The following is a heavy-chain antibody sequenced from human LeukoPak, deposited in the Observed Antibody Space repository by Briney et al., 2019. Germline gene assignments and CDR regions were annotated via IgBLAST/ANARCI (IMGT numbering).Heavy chain of an antibody. Sequence: GGSLRLSCAASGFTFSDYAMSWVRQAPGKGLEWVSAIGGSSDFTYYAQYVKGRSTISRDNSKETLYLQMNSLRAEDTAVYYCARADRGWGVISKDWGQGTLVTVSS. CDR3: ARADRGWGVISKD. V-gene: IGHV3-23*01. D-gene: IGHD3-10*01. CDR1: GFTFSDYA. J-gene: IGHJ4*01. CDR2: IGGSSDFT.